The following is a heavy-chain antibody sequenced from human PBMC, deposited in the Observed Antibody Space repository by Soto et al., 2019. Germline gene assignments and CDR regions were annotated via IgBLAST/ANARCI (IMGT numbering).Heavy chain of an antibody. J-gene: IGHJ4*02. CDR2: IYGSGRGI. CDR1: GLPHSSFA. V-gene: IGHV3-23*05. D-gene: IGHD2-21*01. Sequence: LRLSCTASGLPHSSFAMMWVRQAPGKGLECVSGIYGSGRGIEYADSVKGRFTISRDNSKNTVYLQMTDLRADDTAVYYCAKDAVYNDGLWLMDHWGQGTQVTVSS. CDR3: AKDAVYNDGLWLMDH.